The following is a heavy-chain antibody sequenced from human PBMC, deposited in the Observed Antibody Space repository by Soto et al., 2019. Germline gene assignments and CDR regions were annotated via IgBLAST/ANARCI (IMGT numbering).Heavy chain of an antibody. D-gene: IGHD2-2*03. J-gene: IGHJ6*03. V-gene: IGHV3-53*01. CDR3: ARSRMDIVVVPAAPTYYYYYYMDV. Sequence: GGSLRLSCAASGFTVSSNYMSWVRQAPGKGLEWVSVIYSGGSTYYADSVKGRFTISRDNSKNTLYLQMNSLRAEDTAVYYCARSRMDIVVVPAAPTYYYYYYMDVWGKGTTVTVSS. CDR2: IYSGGST. CDR1: GFTVSSNY.